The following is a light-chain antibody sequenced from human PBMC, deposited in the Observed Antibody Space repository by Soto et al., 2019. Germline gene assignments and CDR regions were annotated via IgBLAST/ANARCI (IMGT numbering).Light chain of an antibody. CDR2: ETS. Sequence: EIVLTQSPATLSLSPGERATLSCRASQSVSNYLSWYQQKPGQAPRLLMYETSRRATGIPARFSGSGSGTDFTLTISRLEPEDFAVYYCQQRHNWRDTFGQGTRLEIK. CDR3: QQRHNWRDT. V-gene: IGKV3-11*01. CDR1: QSVSNY. J-gene: IGKJ5*01.